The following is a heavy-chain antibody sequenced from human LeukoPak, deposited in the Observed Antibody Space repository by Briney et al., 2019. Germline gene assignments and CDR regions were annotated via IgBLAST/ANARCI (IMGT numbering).Heavy chain of an antibody. V-gene: IGHV4-59*01. CDR1: GGSISNYY. Sequence: SETLSLTCTVSGGSISNYYWTWIRQPPGKGLEWIGYIYYSGSTNYNPSLESRVTISVDTSKNQFSLRLSSVTAADTAVYYCARVFLSEGSTTRPSVYFDYWGQGTLVTVSS. CDR2: IYYSGST. J-gene: IGHJ4*02. CDR3: ARVFLSEGSTTRPSVYFDY. D-gene: IGHD1-26*01.